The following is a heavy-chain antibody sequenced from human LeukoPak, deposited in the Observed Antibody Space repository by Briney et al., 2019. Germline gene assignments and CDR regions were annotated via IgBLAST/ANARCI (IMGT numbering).Heavy chain of an antibody. D-gene: IGHD2-8*01. CDR1: GFTFTNVW. CDR2: IKRKSDGETT. Sequence: GGSLRLSWAASGFTFTNVWMSWVRQAPGKGLEWVGRIKRKSDGETTDFASQVKGRFTISRDDSKNTLYLQLNNLKTADTGVYYRNVYASSYCANSVCCTGGNFDHWGQGTRVTVSS. CDR3: NVYASSYCANSVCCTGGNFDH. J-gene: IGHJ4*02. V-gene: IGHV3-15*01.